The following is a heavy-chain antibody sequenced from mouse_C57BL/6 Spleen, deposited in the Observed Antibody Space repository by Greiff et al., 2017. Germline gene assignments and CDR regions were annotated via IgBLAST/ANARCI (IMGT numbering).Heavy chain of an antibody. CDR3: AKYGNRYFDV. CDR2: IDPSDSYT. CDR1: GYTFTSYW. D-gene: IGHD2-10*02. J-gene: IGHJ1*03. V-gene: IGHV1-69*01. Sequence: VQLQQPGAELVMPGASVKLSCKASGYTFTSYWMHWVKQRPGQGLEWIGEIDPSDSYTNYNQKFKGKSTLTVDKSSSTAYMQLSSLTSEDSAVYYCAKYGNRYFDVWGTGTTVTVSS.